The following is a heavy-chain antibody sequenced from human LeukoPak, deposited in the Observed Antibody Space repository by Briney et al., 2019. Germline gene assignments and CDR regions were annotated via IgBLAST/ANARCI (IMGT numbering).Heavy chain of an antibody. Sequence: SSETLSLTCTVSGGSISSYYWSWIRQPAGKGLEWIGRIYTSGSTNYNPSLKSRVTMSVDTSKNQFSLKLSSVTAADTAVYYCARDRYYYDSSGYYYSLDYWGQGTLVTVPS. CDR3: ARDRYYYDSSGYYYSLDY. CDR2: IYTSGST. CDR1: GGSISSYY. V-gene: IGHV4-4*07. J-gene: IGHJ4*02. D-gene: IGHD3-22*01.